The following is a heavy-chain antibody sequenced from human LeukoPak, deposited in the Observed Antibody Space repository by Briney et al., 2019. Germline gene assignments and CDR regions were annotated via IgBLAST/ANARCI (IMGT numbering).Heavy chain of an antibody. CDR3: ARGLAVTSGFGY. J-gene: IGHJ4*02. D-gene: IGHD4-17*01. CDR2: IWYDGSNK. V-gene: IGHV3-33*01. Sequence: PGRSLRLSCAASGFTFSSYGMHWVRQAPGKGLEWVAVIWYDGSNKYYADSVKGRFSISRDNSKNTLYLQMNSLRAEDTAVYYCARGLAVTSGFGYWGQGTLVTVSS. CDR1: GFTFSSYG.